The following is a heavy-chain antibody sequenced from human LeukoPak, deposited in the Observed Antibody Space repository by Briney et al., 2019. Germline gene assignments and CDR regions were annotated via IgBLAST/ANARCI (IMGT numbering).Heavy chain of an antibody. CDR2: MNPTSGDT. V-gene: IGHV1-8*01. D-gene: IGHD2-21*01. CDR1: GYTFSDYD. J-gene: IGHJ6*03. CDR3: ARVVMKAFYYYYKDV. Sequence: ASVKVSCKASGYTFSDYDVNWVRQAPGQGLEWMGWMNPTSGDTGYAQKFQGRVTMTRSMSKNTAYMELSRLRSEDTAVYFCARVVMKAFYYYYKDVWGKGPQSSSH.